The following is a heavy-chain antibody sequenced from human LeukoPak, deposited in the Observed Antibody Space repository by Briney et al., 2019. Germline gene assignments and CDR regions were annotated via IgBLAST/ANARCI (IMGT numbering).Heavy chain of an antibody. D-gene: IGHD3-10*01. Sequence: QPGGSLRLSCAASGFTFSSYAVSWVRPAPGKGLEWVSAISGSGGSTYYADSVKGRFTISRDNSKNTLYLQMNSLRAEDTAVYYCAKETYYGSGALENLYWGQGTLVTVSS. CDR2: ISGSGGST. CDR1: GFTFSSYA. CDR3: AKETYYGSGALENLY. V-gene: IGHV3-23*01. J-gene: IGHJ4*02.